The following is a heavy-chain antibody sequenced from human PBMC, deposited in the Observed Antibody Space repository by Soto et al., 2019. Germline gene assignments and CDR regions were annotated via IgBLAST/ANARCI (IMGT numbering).Heavy chain of an antibody. CDR1: GGSFSGYY. Sequence: PSETLSLTCAVDGGSFSGYYWSWIRQPPGKGLEWIGYIYYSGSTNSNNPSLKSRVAISVDTSKNEFSLKLSSVTAADTAVYYCARHSSGTSFDPWGQGTLVTVSS. CDR2: IYYSGST. V-gene: IGHV4-59*08. D-gene: IGHD3-10*01. CDR3: ARHSSGTSFDP. J-gene: IGHJ5*02.